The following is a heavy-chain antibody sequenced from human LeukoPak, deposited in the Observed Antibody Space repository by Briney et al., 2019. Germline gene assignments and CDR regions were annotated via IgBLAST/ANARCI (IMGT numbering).Heavy chain of an antibody. V-gene: IGHV3-53*01. CDR3: AKPPRCGGDCYSGWFDP. J-gene: IGHJ5*02. D-gene: IGHD2-21*01. CDR1: GFTVSSNY. CDR2: IYSGGST. Sequence: PGGSLRLSCAASGFTVSSNYMSWVRQAPGKGLEWVSVIYSGGSTYYADSVKGRFTISRDNSKNTLYLQMNSLRAEDTAVYYCAKPPRCGGDCYSGWFDPWGQGTLVTVSS.